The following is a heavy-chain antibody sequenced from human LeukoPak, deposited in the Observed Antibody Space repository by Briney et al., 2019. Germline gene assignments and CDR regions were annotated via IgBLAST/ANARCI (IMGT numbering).Heavy chain of an antibody. D-gene: IGHD3-22*01. CDR1: GFTFSSYA. V-gene: IGHV3-23*01. Sequence: AGGSLRLSCAASGFTFSSYAMSWVRQAPGKGLEWVSAISGSGGSTYYADSVKGRFTISRDNSKNTLYLQLNSLRAEDTAIYYCAKDLTYYYDSTGYYFDYWGQGTLVTVSS. CDR3: AKDLTYYYDSTGYYFDY. CDR2: ISGSGGST. J-gene: IGHJ4*02.